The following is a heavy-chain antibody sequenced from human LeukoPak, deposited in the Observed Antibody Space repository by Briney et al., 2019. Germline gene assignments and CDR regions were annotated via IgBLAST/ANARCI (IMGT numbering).Heavy chain of an antibody. Sequence: ASVKVSCKASGYTFTSYAMHWVRQAPGQRLEWMGWINAGNGNTKYSQKFQGRVTITRDTSASTAYMELSSLRSEDTAVYYCAIDYGGAHDAFDIWGQGTMVTVSS. V-gene: IGHV1-3*01. CDR1: GYTFTSYA. CDR2: INAGNGNT. D-gene: IGHD4-23*01. J-gene: IGHJ3*02. CDR3: AIDYGGAHDAFDI.